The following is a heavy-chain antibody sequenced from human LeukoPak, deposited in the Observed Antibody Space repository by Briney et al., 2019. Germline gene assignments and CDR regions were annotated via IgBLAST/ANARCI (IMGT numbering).Heavy chain of an antibody. Sequence: GASVKVSCKASGYTFTGYYMHWVRQAPGQGLEWMGWINPNSGGTNYAQKFQGRVTMTRDTSISTAYMELTRLRSDDTAVYYCARDSDILTGYYTGGHYFDYWGQGTLVTVSS. CDR3: ARDSDILTGYYTGGHYFDY. D-gene: IGHD3-9*01. J-gene: IGHJ4*02. CDR1: GYTFTGYY. V-gene: IGHV1-2*02. CDR2: INPNSGGT.